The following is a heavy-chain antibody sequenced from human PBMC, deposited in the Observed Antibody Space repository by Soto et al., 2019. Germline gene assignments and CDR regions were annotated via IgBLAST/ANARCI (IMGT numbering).Heavy chain of an antibody. Sequence: ASVKVSCKASGGTFSSYAISWVRQAPGQGLEWMGGIIPIFGTANYAQKFQGRVTITADESTSTAYMELSSLRSEDTAVYYCARNLPGTTFDLRAVPHYYYYYGMDVWGQGTTVTVSS. J-gene: IGHJ6*02. D-gene: IGHD1-7*01. CDR2: IIPIFGTA. CDR1: GGTFSSYA. V-gene: IGHV1-69*13. CDR3: ARNLPGTTFDLRAVPHYYYYYGMDV.